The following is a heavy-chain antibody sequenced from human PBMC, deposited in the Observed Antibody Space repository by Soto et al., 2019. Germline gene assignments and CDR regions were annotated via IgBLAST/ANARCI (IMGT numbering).Heavy chain of an antibody. CDR2: ISSNGGST. CDR1: GFTFSSYA. D-gene: IGHD6-19*01. V-gene: IGHV3-64D*08. CDR3: VRLGQWLVKGYNWFDP. Sequence: AGGSLRLSCSASGFTFSSYAMHWVRQAPGKGLEYVSAISSNGGSTYYADSVKGRFTISRDNSKNTLYLQMSSLRAEDTAVYYCVRLGQWLVKGYNWFDPWGQGTLVTVSS. J-gene: IGHJ5*02.